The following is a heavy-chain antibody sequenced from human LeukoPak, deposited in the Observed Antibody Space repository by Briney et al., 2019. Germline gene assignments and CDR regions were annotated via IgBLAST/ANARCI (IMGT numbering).Heavy chain of an antibody. J-gene: IGHJ4*02. D-gene: IGHD5-24*01. CDR1: GGSISSYY. V-gene: IGHV4-59*01. Sequence: PSETLSLTWTVSGGSISSYYWTWIRQPPGEGLEWIGHIYKSGSTNYYPSLRGRVTISLDTSKNQVSLKLSSVTAADTAMYYCARKDGDGWGQGTLVTVSS. CDR3: ARKDGDG. CDR2: IYKSGST.